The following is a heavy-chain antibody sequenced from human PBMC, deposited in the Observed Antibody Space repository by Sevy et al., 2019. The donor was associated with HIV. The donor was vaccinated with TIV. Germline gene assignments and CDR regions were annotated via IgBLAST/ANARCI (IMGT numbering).Heavy chain of an antibody. D-gene: IGHD6-19*01. CDR2: IYYSGST. V-gene: IGHV4-39*01. CDR3: VREESSGWYMGEADYYYYGMDV. CDR1: GGSISSSSYY. J-gene: IGHJ6*02. Sequence: SETLSLTCTVSGGSISSSSYYWGWIRQPPGKGLEWIGSIYYSGSTYYNSFLKSRVTITGDTSKNQYALKLSSLTAEETGVYYCVREESSGWYMGEADYYYYGMDVWGQGTTVTVSS.